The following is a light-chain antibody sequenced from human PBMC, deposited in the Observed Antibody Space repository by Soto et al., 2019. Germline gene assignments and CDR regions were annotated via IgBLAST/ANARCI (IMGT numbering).Light chain of an antibody. Sequence: DIPMTQSPSSLSASVGDRVTITCQASQDISNYLNWYQQKPGKAPTLLIYEASNLETGVPSRFSGSGSGTDFTFTISSLQPEDIATYYCQQYDNLPLTFGGGTKVEIK. J-gene: IGKJ4*01. CDR1: QDISNY. CDR2: EAS. CDR3: QQYDNLPLT. V-gene: IGKV1-33*01.